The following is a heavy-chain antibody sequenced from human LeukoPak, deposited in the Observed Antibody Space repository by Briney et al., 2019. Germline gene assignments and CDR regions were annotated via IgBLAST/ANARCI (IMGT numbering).Heavy chain of an antibody. CDR3: ARDRDSSSHYFDY. CDR2: VSGSGDRT. CDR1: GFTFSNYA. D-gene: IGHD6-6*01. Sequence: PGGSLRLSCAASGFTFSNYAMSWVRQAPGKGLEWISAVSGSGDRTYYAGSVKGRFTLSRDNSKNTLYLQMNSLRAEDTAVYFCARDRDSSSHYFDYWGQGALVTVSS. J-gene: IGHJ4*02. V-gene: IGHV3-23*01.